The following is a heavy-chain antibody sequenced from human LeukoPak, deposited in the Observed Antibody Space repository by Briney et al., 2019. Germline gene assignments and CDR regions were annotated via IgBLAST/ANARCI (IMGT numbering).Heavy chain of an antibody. J-gene: IGHJ2*01. V-gene: IGHV3-23*01. CDR3: AKALNYWYFDL. CDR2: SGTDDGTT. CDR1: GFTFSSYD. Sequence: GGSLRLSCAVSGFTFSSYDMSWVRQAPGKGLEWVSASGTDDGTTYADSVKGRFTISRDNSKNTLYLQMNSLRVEDPATYYCAKALNYWYFDLWGRGSLVTVSS.